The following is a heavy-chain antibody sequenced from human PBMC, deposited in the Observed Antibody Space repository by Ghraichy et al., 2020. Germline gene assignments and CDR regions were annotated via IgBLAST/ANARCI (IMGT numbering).Heavy chain of an antibody. CDR3: PRWTYYSATGGQYFSLDY. V-gene: IGHV4-61*01. CDR1: GGSVSSGRFH. Sequence: SETLSLTCTVSGGSVSSGRFHWSWIRQPPGKELEWIGYFYDSGSTKYNPSLQSRVTISLDTSKSQFSLKLSCLTAADTAVDYCPRWTYYSATGGQYFSLDYWGQGALVTVSS. J-gene: IGHJ4*02. D-gene: IGHD3-16*01. CDR2: FYDSGST.